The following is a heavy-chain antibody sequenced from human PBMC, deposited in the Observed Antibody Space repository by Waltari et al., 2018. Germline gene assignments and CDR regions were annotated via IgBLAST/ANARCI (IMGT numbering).Heavy chain of an antibody. CDR1: GGTFSSYA. V-gene: IGHV1-69*08. D-gene: IGHD6-13*01. J-gene: IGHJ4*02. Sequence: QVQLVQSGAEVKKPGSSVKVSCKASGGTFSSYAISWVRQAPGQGLEWMGRIIPIVGTANYAQKFQGRVTITADKSTSTAYMELSSLRSEDTAVYYCAGGIWIAAAGTFDYWGQGTLVTVSS. CDR2: IIPIVGTA. CDR3: AGGIWIAAAGTFDY.